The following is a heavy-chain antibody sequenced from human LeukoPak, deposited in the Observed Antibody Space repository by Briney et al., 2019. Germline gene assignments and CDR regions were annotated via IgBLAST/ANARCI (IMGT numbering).Heavy chain of an antibody. V-gene: IGHV4-4*08. CDR1: GGSISPYY. CDR2: IYSSGST. D-gene: IGHD3-10*01. CDR3: ARGGSITMVRGVTNWFDP. Sequence: KYSETLSLTRTVSGGSISPYYWTWIRQPPGKGLEWIGYIYSSGSTNYNPSLRSRVTISINTSKNQFSLKMKSVTAADTAVYYCARGGSITMVRGVTNWFDPWGQGTLVTVSS. J-gene: IGHJ5*02.